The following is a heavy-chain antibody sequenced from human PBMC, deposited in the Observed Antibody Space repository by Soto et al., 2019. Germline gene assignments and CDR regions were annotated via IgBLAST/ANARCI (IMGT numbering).Heavy chain of an antibody. V-gene: IGHV3-48*01. J-gene: IGHJ4*02. CDR1: GFTFSRHN. CDR3: ARGITGYDPSAYFDY. CDR2: ISGSSSAM. Sequence: EVQLVESGGGLVQSGGSLRLSCAASGFTFSRHNINWVRQAPGKGLEWVSYISGSSSAMYYADSVKGRFTISRDNAKNSLYLQMNSLGAEDTAVYYCARGITGYDPSAYFDYWGQGTLVTVSS. D-gene: IGHD5-12*01.